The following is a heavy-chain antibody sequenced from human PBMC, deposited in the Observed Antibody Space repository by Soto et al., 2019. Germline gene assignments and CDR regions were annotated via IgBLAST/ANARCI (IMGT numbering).Heavy chain of an antibody. CDR1: GYNFNSFG. CDR3: AREWELLGYYFDY. J-gene: IGHJ4*02. CDR2: ISAHNGHT. V-gene: IGHV1-18*01. Sequence: VQSGAEVRKPGASVKVSCKASGYNFNSFGITWVRQAPGQGLEWMGWISAHNGHTDYAQKFRGRVTMSTDTSTSTAYMELRSLRSDDTAVYFCAREWELLGYYFDYWGPGTLVTVSS. D-gene: IGHD2-15*01.